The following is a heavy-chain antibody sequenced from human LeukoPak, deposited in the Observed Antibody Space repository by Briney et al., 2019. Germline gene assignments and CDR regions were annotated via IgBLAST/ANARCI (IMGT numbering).Heavy chain of an antibody. CDR2: ISAYNGNT. Sequence: GASVKVSCKASGYTFTSYGISWVRQAPGQGLEWMGWISAYNGNTNYAQKLQGRVTMTTDTSTSTAYMELRSLRSDDTAVYYCARDGTVNSSGWYWSSYDAFDIWGQGTMVTVSS. CDR1: GYTFTSYG. D-gene: IGHD6-19*01. V-gene: IGHV1-18*01. CDR3: ARDGTVNSSGWYWSSYDAFDI. J-gene: IGHJ3*02.